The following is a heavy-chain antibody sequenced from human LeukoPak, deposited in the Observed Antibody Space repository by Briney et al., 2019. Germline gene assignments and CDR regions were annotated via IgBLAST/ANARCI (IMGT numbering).Heavy chain of an antibody. Sequence: GGSLRLSCAASGFTVSSNYMSWVRQAPGKGLEWVSVIYSGGSTYYADSVKGRFTISRDNSKNTLYLQMNSLRAEDTAVYYCAKDLIPGIAAAGTNPPDYWGQGTLVTVSS. V-gene: IGHV3-53*05. D-gene: IGHD6-13*01. CDR1: GFTVSSNY. CDR3: AKDLIPGIAAAGTNPPDY. CDR2: IYSGGST. J-gene: IGHJ4*02.